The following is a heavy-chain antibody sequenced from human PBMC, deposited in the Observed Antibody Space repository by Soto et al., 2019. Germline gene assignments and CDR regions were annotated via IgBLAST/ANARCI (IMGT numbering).Heavy chain of an antibody. CDR3: ASQWEAHYYYYGMDV. Sequence: QVQLVESGGGVVQPGRSLRLSCAASGFTFSSYGMHWVRQAPGKGLEWVAVISYDGSNKYYADSVKGRFTISRDNSKNTLYLQMNSLRAEDTAVYYCASQWEAHYYYYGMDVWGQGTTVTVSS. D-gene: IGHD1-26*01. CDR2: ISYDGSNK. J-gene: IGHJ6*02. CDR1: GFTFSSYG. V-gene: IGHV3-30*03.